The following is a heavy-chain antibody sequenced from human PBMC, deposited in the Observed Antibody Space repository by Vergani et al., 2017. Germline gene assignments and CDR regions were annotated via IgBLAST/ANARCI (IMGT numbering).Heavy chain of an antibody. J-gene: IGHJ4*02. CDR3: AKERGSGTYYVDY. Sequence: EVQLVESGGGLVQPGGSLRLSCAASGFTVSSNYMSWVRQAPGKGLEWVSVIYSGGSTYYADSVKGRFTISRDNSKNTLYLQMNSLRVEDTAVYYCAKERGSGTYYVDYWGQGTLVTVSS. CDR1: GFTVSSNY. D-gene: IGHD3-10*01. CDR2: IYSGGST. V-gene: IGHV3-66*02.